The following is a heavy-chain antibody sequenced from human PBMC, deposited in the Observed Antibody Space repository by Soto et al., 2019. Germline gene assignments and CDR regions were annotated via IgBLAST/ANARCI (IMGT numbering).Heavy chain of an antibody. CDR3: ARDPYSGSYSLAY. V-gene: IGHV4-4*02. J-gene: IGHJ4*02. CDR1: GGSISNSNW. CDR2: IYHSGST. Sequence: SETLSLTWAVSGGSISNSNWWCWARQPPGKGLEWIGEIYHSGSTNYNPSLKSRVTISVDKSKNQFSLKLTSVTAADTAVYYCARDPYSGSYSLAYWGPGTLVTVSS. D-gene: IGHD1-26*01.